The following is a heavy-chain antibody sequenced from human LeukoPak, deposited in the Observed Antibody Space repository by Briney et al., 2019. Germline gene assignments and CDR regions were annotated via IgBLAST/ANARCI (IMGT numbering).Heavy chain of an antibody. CDR3: ARLSVTTDSYYYGMDV. D-gene: IGHD4-17*01. CDR2: ISSSSSYI. Sequence: GGSLRLSCAASGFTFSSYSMNWVRQAPGKGLEWVSSISSSSSYIYYADSVKGRFTISRDNAKNSLYLQMNSLRAKDTAVYYCARLSVTTDSYYYGMDVWGQGTTVTVSS. J-gene: IGHJ6*02. CDR1: GFTFSSYS. V-gene: IGHV3-21*01.